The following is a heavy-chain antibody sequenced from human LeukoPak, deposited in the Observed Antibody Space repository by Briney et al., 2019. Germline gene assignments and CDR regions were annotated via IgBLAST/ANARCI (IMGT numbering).Heavy chain of an antibody. V-gene: IGHV1-69*04. CDR2: IIPILGIA. CDR3: ASPPYDILTGRAYYFDY. J-gene: IGHJ4*02. Sequence: ASVKVSCKASGGTFSSYAISWVRQAPGQGLEWMGRIIPILGIANYAQKFQGRVTITADKSTSTAYMELSSLRSEDTAVYYCASPPYDILTGRAYYFDYWGQGTLVTVSS. CDR1: GGTFSSYA. D-gene: IGHD3-9*01.